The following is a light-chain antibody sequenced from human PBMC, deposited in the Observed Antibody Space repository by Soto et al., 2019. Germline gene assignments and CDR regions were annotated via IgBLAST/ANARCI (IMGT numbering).Light chain of an antibody. CDR1: QSLLHSNGYNY. CDR3: RQALQTPYT. CDR2: LGS. J-gene: IGKJ2*01. Sequence: DIVMTQSPLSLPVTPGEPASISCRSSQSLLHSNGYNYLDWYLQKPGQSPQLLIYLGSNRTSGVTDRFIGSGSGTDFTLKISRVEAEDVGVYYCRQALQTPYTFGQGTKLEIK. V-gene: IGKV2-28*01.